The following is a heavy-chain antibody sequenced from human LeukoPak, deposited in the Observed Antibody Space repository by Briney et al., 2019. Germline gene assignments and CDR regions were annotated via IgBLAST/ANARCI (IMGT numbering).Heavy chain of an antibody. CDR3: ARGGGYKGTDY. CDR1: GGSFSGYY. D-gene: IGHD5-24*01. V-gene: IGHV4-34*01. J-gene: IGHJ4*02. CDR2: INHSGST. Sequence: SETLSLTCAVYGGSFSGYYWSWIRQPPGKGLQWIGEINHSGSTNYNPSLKSRVTISVDTSKNQFSLKLSSVTAADTAVYYCARGGGYKGTDYWGQGTLVTVSS.